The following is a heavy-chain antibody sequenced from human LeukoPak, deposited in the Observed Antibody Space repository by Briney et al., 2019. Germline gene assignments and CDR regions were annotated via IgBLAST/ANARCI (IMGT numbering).Heavy chain of an antibody. Sequence: SVKVSCKASGGTFSSYAISWVRQAPGQGLEWMGGIIPILGTANYAQKFQGRVTITADESTSTAYMELSSLRSEDTAVYYCATVVPAAMSYYYMDVRGKGTTVTVSS. D-gene: IGHD2-2*01. J-gene: IGHJ6*03. CDR1: GGTFSSYA. CDR3: ATVVPAAMSYYYMDV. V-gene: IGHV1-69*13. CDR2: IIPILGTA.